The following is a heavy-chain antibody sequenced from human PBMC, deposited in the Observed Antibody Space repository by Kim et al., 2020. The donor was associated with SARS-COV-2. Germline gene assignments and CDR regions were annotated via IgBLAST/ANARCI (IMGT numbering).Heavy chain of an antibody. CDR3: ARDPGSRLRGLTYSCYGMDV. V-gene: IGHV3-30-3*01. CDR2: ISYDGSNK. J-gene: IGHJ6*02. Sequence: GGSLRLSCAASGFTFSSGAIHWVRQAPGKGLEWVAVISYDGSNKNYADSVKGRFTISRDNSKNTLYMQMNSLRAEDTALYYCARDPGSRLRGLTYSCYGMDVCGQGPTVTVSS. CDR1: GFTFSSGA. D-gene: IGHD3-10*01.